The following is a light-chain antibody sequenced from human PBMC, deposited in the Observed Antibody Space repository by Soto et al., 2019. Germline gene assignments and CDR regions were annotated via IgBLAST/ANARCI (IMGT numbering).Light chain of an antibody. CDR3: QHYSNWPPT. J-gene: IGKJ3*01. Sequence: EVVMTQSPATLSESPGERVTLSCRASESVHSNLAWYQQKPGQGPSLLIYYASTRVTGVPDRFSGSGSGTEFTLTISSLQSEDFGVYYCQHYSNWPPTFGPGTKVEIK. CDR1: ESVHSN. V-gene: IGKV3-15*01. CDR2: YAS.